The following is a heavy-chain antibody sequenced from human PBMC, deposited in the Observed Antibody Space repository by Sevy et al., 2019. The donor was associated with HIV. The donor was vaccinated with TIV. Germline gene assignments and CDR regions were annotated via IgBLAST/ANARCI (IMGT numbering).Heavy chain of an antibody. CDR1: GYIFTTFW. D-gene: IGHD3-22*01. CDR2: IYPGDSLT. V-gene: IGHV5-51*01. J-gene: IGHJ4*02. Sequence: GESLKISCKASGYIFTTFWIAWVRQIPGKGLEWMGIIYPGDSLTRYSPSFQGQVTISADKSISTAYLQWSRLKASDTAMYYCARSPYYYDSSGYPYYFDSWGQGILVTVSP. CDR3: ARSPYYYDSSGYPYYFDS.